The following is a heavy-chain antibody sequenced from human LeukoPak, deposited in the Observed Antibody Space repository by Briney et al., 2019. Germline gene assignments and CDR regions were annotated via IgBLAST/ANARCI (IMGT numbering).Heavy chain of an antibody. CDR1: GFTFSGYA. V-gene: IGHV3-23*01. CDR3: ATDREGDPSAYYLV. D-gene: IGHD3-22*01. Sequence: PGGSLRLSCAASGFTFSGYAMSWVRQAPGKGLEWVSTISDNGGRTYYADSVKGRFTISRDNSKNTLFLQMISLRAEDSAVYYCATDREGDPSAYYLVGGQGTLITVSS. CDR2: ISDNGGRT. J-gene: IGHJ4*02.